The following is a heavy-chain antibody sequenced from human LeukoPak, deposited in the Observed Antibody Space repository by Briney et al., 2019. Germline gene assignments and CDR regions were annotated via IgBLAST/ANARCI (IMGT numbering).Heavy chain of an antibody. J-gene: IGHJ4*02. CDR2: INPNSGGT. CDR1: GYTFSGYY. V-gene: IGHV1-2*02. Sequence: GASVKVSCKASGYTFSGYYMHWVRQAPGQGLEWMGWINPNSGGTNYAQKFQGRVTMTRDTSISTAYMELSRLRSDDTAVYYCARVWARIKGPHYDIFPTRYWGQGTLVTVPS. D-gene: IGHD3-9*01. CDR3: ARVWARIKGPHYDIFPTRY.